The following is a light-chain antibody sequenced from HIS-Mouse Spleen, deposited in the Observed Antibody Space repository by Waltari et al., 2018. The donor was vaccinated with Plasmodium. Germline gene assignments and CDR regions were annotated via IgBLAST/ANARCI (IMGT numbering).Light chain of an antibody. CDR3: QQYYSTPPYT. Sequence: DIVMTQSPDSLAVSLGEGATIKCNSSQSVLYSSNNKNYLAWYQQKQGQPPKLLIYWASTRESGVPDRFSGSGSGTDFTLTISSLQAEDVAVYYCQQYYSTPPYTFGQGTKLEIK. V-gene: IGKV4-1*01. CDR1: QSVLYSSNNKNY. CDR2: WAS. J-gene: IGKJ2*01.